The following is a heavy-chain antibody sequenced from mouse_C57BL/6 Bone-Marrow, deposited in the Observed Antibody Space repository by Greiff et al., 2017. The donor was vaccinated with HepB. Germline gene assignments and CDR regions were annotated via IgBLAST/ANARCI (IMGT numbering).Heavy chain of an antibody. CDR2: ISSGGSYT. J-gene: IGHJ2*01. Sequence: EVMLVESGGDLVKPGGSLKLSCAASGFTFSSYGMSWVRQTPDKRLEWVATISSGGSYTYYPDSVKGRFTISRDNAKNTLYLQMSSLKSEDTAMYYCARQEIVTTHFDYWGQGTTLTVSS. CDR1: GFTFSSYG. V-gene: IGHV5-6*01. CDR3: ARQEIVTTHFDY. D-gene: IGHD2-5*01.